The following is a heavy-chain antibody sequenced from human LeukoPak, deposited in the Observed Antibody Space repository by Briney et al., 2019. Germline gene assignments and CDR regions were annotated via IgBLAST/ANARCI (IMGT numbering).Heavy chain of an antibody. V-gene: IGHV1-3*01. J-gene: IGHJ4*02. Sequence: KFQGRVTITRDTSASTAYMEVSSLRSEDTAVYYCARADIMITFGGVIWGQGTLVTVSS. D-gene: IGHD3-16*01. CDR3: ARADIMITFGGVI.